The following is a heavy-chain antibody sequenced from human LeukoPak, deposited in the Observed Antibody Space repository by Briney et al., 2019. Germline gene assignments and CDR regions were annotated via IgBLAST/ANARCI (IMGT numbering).Heavy chain of an antibody. V-gene: IGHV4-39*01. CDR1: GGSMSRSSYY. CDR3: ARHRLDTSGWLDY. J-gene: IGHJ4*02. Sequence: SETLSLTCTFSGGSMSRSSYYWGWIRQPPGKGLEWIGNIYYSGSTYYNPSLKSRVTISVDTSKNQFSLKLSSVTAADTAVHYCARHRLDTSGWLDYWGQGTLVTVSS. D-gene: IGHD6-19*01. CDR2: IYYSGST.